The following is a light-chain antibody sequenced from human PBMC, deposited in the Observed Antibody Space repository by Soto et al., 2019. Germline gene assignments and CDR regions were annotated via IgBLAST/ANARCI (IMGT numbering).Light chain of an antibody. J-gene: IGKJ1*01. CDR3: QQRFNWPAT. Sequence: EIVLTQSPATLSLSPGERAALSCRASQNVGNFLAWYQQKPGQAPRLLIYDASNRPPGIPARFSGSGSGTELTLAISSLESEDFAVYFCQQRFNWPATFGQGTKVEIK. CDR1: QNVGNF. CDR2: DAS. V-gene: IGKV3-11*01.